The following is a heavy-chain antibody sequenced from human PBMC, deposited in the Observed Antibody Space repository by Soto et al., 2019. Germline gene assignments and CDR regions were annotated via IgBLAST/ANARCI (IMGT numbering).Heavy chain of an antibody. CDR1: GGSISSSNW. Sequence: SETLSLTCAVSGGSISSSNWWSWVRQPPGKGLEWIGEIYHSGSTNYNPSLKSRVTISVDKSKNQFSLKLSSVTAADTAVYYCARDKISRYYYDSSGLVGVFDYWGQGTLVTVSS. V-gene: IGHV4-4*02. J-gene: IGHJ4*02. CDR2: IYHSGST. CDR3: ARDKISRYYYDSSGLVGVFDY. D-gene: IGHD3-22*01.